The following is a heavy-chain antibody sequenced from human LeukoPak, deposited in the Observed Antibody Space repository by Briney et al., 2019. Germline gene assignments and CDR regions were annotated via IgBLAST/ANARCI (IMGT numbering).Heavy chain of an antibody. CDR2: ITPILGIA. Sequence: SVKVSCKASGGTFSSYTISWVRQAPGQGLEWMGRITPILGIANYAQKFQGRVTITADKSTSTAYMELSSLRSEDTAVYYCARVGHCSSTSCYDYWGQGTLVTVSS. CDR3: ARVGHCSSTSCYDY. CDR1: GGTFSSYT. D-gene: IGHD2-2*01. J-gene: IGHJ4*02. V-gene: IGHV1-69*02.